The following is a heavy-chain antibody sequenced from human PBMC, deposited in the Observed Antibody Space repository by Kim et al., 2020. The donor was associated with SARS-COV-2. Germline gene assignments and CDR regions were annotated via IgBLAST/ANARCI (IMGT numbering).Heavy chain of an antibody. V-gene: IGHV3-30*18. D-gene: IGHD3-22*01. J-gene: IGHJ4*02. CDR1: GFTFSSYG. CDR2: ISYDGSNK. Sequence: GGSLRLSCAASGFTFSSYGMHWVRQAPGKGLEWVAVISYDGSNKYYADSVKGRFTISRDNSKNTLYLQMNSLRAEDTAVYYCAKLYYYDSSGYPTFDYWGQRTLVTVSS. CDR3: AKLYYYDSSGYPTFDY.